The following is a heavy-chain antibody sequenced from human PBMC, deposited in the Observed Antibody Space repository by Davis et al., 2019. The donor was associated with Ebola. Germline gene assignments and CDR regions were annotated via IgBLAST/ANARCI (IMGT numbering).Heavy chain of an antibody. CDR3: ATGTLYWYFDL. V-gene: IGHV4-59*08. Sequence: MPSETLSLTCTVSGGSISSYYWSWIRQPPGKGLEWIGYVYYSGSTNYNPSLKSRVTISVDTSKNQFSLKLSSVTAADTAVYYCATGTLYWYFDLWGRGTLVTVSS. CDR1: GGSISSYY. J-gene: IGHJ2*01. D-gene: IGHD1-14*01. CDR2: VYYSGST.